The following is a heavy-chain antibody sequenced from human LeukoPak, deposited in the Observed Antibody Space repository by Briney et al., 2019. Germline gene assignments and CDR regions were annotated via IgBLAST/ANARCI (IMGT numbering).Heavy chain of an antibody. CDR3: ARDRTSYSSSSGSDY. Sequence: SETLSLTCTVSGGSISSSSYYWGWIRQPPGKGLEWIGSIYYSGSTYYNPSLKSRVTISVDMSKNQFSLKLSSVTAADTAVYYCARDRTSYSSSSGSDYWGQGTLVTVSS. J-gene: IGHJ4*02. CDR1: GGSISSSSYY. D-gene: IGHD6-6*01. V-gene: IGHV4-39*07. CDR2: IYYSGST.